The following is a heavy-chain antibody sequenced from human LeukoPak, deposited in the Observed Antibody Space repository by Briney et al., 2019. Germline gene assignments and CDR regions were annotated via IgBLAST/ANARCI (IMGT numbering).Heavy chain of an antibody. Sequence: GGSLRLSCAASGFTFSGYAMSWVRQAPGKGLEWVSTVIGSGGNTYYADSVRGRFTISRDNSKNTLYLQINSLGADDTAVYYCARGGLSKFDYWGHGTLVTVSS. CDR2: VIGSGGNT. J-gene: IGHJ4*01. CDR1: GFTFSGYA. V-gene: IGHV3-23*01. CDR3: ARGGLSKFDY.